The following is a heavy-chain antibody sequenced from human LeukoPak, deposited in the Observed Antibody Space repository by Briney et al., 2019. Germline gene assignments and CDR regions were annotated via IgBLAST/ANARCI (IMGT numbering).Heavy chain of an antibody. Sequence: GGSLRLSCSASGFTFSSYAMHWVRQAPGKGLEYVSAISSNGGSTCYADSVKGRFTISRDNSKNTLYLQMSSLRAEDTAVYYCVKADFHYDILTGSFQHWSQGTLVTVSS. CDR2: ISSNGGST. CDR3: VKADFHYDILTGSFQH. V-gene: IGHV3-64D*09. J-gene: IGHJ1*01. D-gene: IGHD3-9*01. CDR1: GFTFSSYA.